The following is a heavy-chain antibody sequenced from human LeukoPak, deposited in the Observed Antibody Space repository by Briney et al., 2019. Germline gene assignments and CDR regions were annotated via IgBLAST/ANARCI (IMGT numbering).Heavy chain of an antibody. CDR1: GYTFTNYA. V-gene: IGHV7-4-1*02. J-gene: IGHJ5*02. CDR2: INTNTGNP. CDR3: ARVPFVVMGDTGNWFDP. D-gene: IGHD2-8*01. Sequence: ASVKVSCKASGYTFTNYAMNWVRHAPGQGLEWMGWINTNTGNPTYAQGFTGRFVFSLDKLVSTAYLQISRLKAEDTAVYYCARVPFVVMGDTGNWFDPWGQGTLVTVSS.